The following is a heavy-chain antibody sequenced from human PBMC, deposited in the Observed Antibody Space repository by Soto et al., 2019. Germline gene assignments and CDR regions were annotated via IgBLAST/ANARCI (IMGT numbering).Heavy chain of an antibody. V-gene: IGHV4-31*03. Sequence: SSETLSLTCTVSGGSISSGGYYWSWIRQHPGKGLEWIGYIYYSGSTYYNPSLKSRVTISVDTSKNQFSLKLSSVTAADTAVYYCARIPQGYYDYVWGSDRLSYYFDYWGQGTLVTVSS. CDR2: IYYSGST. CDR3: ARIPQGYYDYVWGSDRLSYYFDY. D-gene: IGHD3-16*01. CDR1: GGSISSGGYY. J-gene: IGHJ4*02.